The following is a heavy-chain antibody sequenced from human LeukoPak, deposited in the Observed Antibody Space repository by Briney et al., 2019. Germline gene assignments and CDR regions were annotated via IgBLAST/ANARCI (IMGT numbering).Heavy chain of an antibody. CDR2: ISSSSSYI. CDR3: ARAKGRSSPVNP. J-gene: IGHJ5*02. D-gene: IGHD6-13*01. CDR1: GFTFSSYS. V-gene: IGHV3-21*01. Sequence: GGSLRLSCAASGFTFSSYSMNWGRQAPGKGLELVSSISSSSSYIYYADSVKGRFTISRDNAKNSLYLQMNSLRAEDTAVYYCARAKGRSSPVNPWGQGTLVTVSS.